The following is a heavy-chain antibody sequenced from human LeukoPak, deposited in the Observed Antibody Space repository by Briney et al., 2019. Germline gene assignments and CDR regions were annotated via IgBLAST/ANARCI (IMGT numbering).Heavy chain of an antibody. CDR2: ISYDGSNK. CDR1: GSTFSSYA. V-gene: IGHV3-30*04. J-gene: IGHJ4*02. D-gene: IGHD6-13*01. Sequence: PGGSLRLSCAASGSTFSSYAMHWVRQAPGKGLEWVAVISYDGSNKYYADSVKGRFTISRDNSKNTLYLQMNSLRAEDTAVYYCARDPGSIAAAGTFDYWGQGTLVTVSS. CDR3: ARDPGSIAAAGTFDY.